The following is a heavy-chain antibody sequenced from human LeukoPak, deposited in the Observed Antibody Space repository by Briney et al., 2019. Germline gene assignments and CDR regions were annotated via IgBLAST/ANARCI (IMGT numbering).Heavy chain of an antibody. J-gene: IGHJ4*02. CDR2: ISSSGSTI. CDR3: ARCMVRGDYFDY. D-gene: IGHD3-10*01. CDR1: GFTFSSYE. Sequence: GGSLRLSCAASGFTFSSYEMNWVRQAPGKGLEWVSYISSSGSTIYYADSVKGRFTISRDNAKNSLYLQMNSLRAEDTAVYYCARCMVRGDYFDYWGQGTLVTVSS. V-gene: IGHV3-48*03.